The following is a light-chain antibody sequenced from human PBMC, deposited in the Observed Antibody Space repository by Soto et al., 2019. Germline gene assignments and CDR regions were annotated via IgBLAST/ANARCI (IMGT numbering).Light chain of an antibody. CDR1: QSVSNNY. CDR3: QQYGSPGT. CDR2: GAS. J-gene: IGKJ1*01. V-gene: IGKV3-20*01. Sequence: DIVLTQSPGPLSLSPGERATLSCRASQSVSNNYLAWYQQKPGQAPRLLIYGASNRATGIPDRFSGSGSGTDSTLTISRLQPEDFAVYYCQQYGSPGTFGQGTKVDIK.